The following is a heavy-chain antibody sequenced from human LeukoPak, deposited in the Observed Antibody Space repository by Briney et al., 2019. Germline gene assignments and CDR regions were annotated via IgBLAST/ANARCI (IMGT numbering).Heavy chain of an antibody. V-gene: IGHV4-59*01. CDR3: ASLNNVWGSYRPVGWFDP. D-gene: IGHD3-16*02. Sequence: SETLSLTCTVSGGSISSYYWSWIRQPPGKGLEWIGYIYYSGSTNYNPSLKSRVTISVGTSKNQFSLKLSSVTAADTAVYYCASLNNVWGSYRPVGWFDPWGQGTLVTVSS. CDR2: IYYSGST. CDR1: GGSISSYY. J-gene: IGHJ5*02.